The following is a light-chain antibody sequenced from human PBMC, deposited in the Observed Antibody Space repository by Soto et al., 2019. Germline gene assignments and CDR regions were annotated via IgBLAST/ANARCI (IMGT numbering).Light chain of an antibody. J-gene: IGKJ2*01. CDR2: GAS. CDR1: QSVSSSY. V-gene: IGKV3-20*01. Sequence: EIVLTQSPGTLSLSPGERATLSCRASQSVSSSYLAWYQQKPGQAPRLLIYGASSRATGIPVRFSGSGSGTDLTLTISRLEPEDLAVYYCQQYGSSPYTFGQGTKLEIK. CDR3: QQYGSSPYT.